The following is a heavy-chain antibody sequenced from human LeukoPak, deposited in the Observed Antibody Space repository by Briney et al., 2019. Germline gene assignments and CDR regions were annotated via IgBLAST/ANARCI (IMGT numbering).Heavy chain of an antibody. Sequence: GGSLRLSCAASGFTFSSYSMNWVRQAPGKGLEWVSSISSSSSYIYYADSVKGRFTISRDNAKNSLYLQMNSLRAEDTAVYYCARDSSGWYNRSGLDYWGQGTLVTVSS. V-gene: IGHV3-21*01. J-gene: IGHJ4*02. CDR1: GFTFSSYS. D-gene: IGHD6-19*01. CDR3: ARDSSGWYNRSGLDY. CDR2: ISSSSSYI.